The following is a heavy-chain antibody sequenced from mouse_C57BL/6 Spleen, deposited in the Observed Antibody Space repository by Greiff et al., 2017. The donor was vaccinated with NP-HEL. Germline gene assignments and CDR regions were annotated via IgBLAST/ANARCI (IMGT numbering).Heavy chain of an antibody. CDR2: IWSDGST. CDR3: ARHNYGIYYYAMDY. V-gene: IGHV2-6-1*01. J-gene: IGHJ4*01. D-gene: IGHD2-1*01. Sequence: VQLVESGPGLVAPSQSLSITCTVSGFSLTSYGVHWVRQPPGKGLEWLVVIWSDGSTTYNSALKSRLSISKDNSKSQVFLKMNSLQTDDTAMYYCARHNYGIYYYAMDYWGQGTSVTVSS. CDR1: GFSLTSYG.